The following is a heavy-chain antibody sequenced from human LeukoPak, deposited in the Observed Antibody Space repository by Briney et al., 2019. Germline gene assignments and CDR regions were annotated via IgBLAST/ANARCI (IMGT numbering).Heavy chain of an antibody. V-gene: IGHV3-7*01. CDR2: IKPDGSEN. CDR1: GFTFSSYW. J-gene: IGHJ6*04. Sequence: GGSLRLSCVASGFTFSSYWMSWVRQAPGKGLEWVANIKPDGSENNYVDSVRGRFTVSRDNAKKSLYLQMNSLRAEDTAVYYCAELGITMIGGVWGKGTTVTISS. CDR3: AELGITMIGGV. D-gene: IGHD3-10*02.